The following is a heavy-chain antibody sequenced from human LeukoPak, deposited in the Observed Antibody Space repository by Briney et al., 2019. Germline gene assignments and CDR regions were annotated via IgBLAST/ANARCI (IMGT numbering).Heavy chain of an antibody. Sequence: RAGGSLRLSCAASGFTFSSYAMSWVRQAPGKGLEWVSAISGSGGSTYYADSVKGRFTISRDNSKNTLYLQMNSLRAGDTAVYYCAKDLTHYYDSSGYSDYWGQGTLVTVSS. CDR2: ISGSGGST. D-gene: IGHD3-22*01. CDR3: AKDLTHYYDSSGYSDY. CDR1: GFTFSSYA. V-gene: IGHV3-23*01. J-gene: IGHJ4*02.